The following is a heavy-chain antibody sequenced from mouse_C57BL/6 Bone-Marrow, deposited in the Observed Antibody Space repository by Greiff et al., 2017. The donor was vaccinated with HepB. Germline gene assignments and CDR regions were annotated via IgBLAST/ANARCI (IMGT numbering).Heavy chain of an antibody. CDR3: ARTVWLRRREYAMDY. Sequence: EVKLMESGGGLVKPGGSLKLSCAASGFTFSDYGMHWVRQAPEKGLEWVAYISSGSSTIYYADTVQGRFTISRDNAKNNLFLKITSLKSEDTAMYYCARTVWLRRREYAMDYWGQGTSVTVTS. V-gene: IGHV5-17*01. CDR2: ISSGSSTI. D-gene: IGHD2-2*01. J-gene: IGHJ4*01. CDR1: GFTFSDYG.